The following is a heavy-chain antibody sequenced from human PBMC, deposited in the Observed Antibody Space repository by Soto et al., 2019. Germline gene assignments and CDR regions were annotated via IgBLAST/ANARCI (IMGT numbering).Heavy chain of an antibody. V-gene: IGHV3-9*01. CDR2: ISWNSGII. J-gene: IGHJ4*02. CDR3: ARDIIPYSIGWYYFDY. D-gene: IGHD6-19*01. CDR1: GFTFADYA. Sequence: GGSLRLSCAASGFTFADYAMHWVRQVPGKGLEWVSGISWNSGIIVYADSMNGRFTISSDNAKNSLYLQMNSLRAEDTALYYCARDIIPYSIGWYYFDYWGQGTLVTVSS.